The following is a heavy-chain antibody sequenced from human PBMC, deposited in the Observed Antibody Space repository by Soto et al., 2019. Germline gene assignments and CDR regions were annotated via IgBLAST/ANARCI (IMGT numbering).Heavy chain of an antibody. CDR3: AKDGNSGSYYLFDY. CDR2: ISWDGGST. CDR1: GFTFDDYT. D-gene: IGHD1-26*01. V-gene: IGHV3-43*01. J-gene: IGHJ4*02. Sequence: EVQLVESGGVVVQPGGSLRLSCAASGFTFDDYTMHWVRQAPGKGLEWVSLISWDGGSTYYADSVKGRFTISRDNSKNSLYLQMKSLRTEDTALYYCAKDGNSGSYYLFDYWGQGTLVTVSS.